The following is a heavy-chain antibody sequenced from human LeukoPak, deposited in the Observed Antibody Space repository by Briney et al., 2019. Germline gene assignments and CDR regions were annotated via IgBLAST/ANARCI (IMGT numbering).Heavy chain of an antibody. Sequence: EASVKVFCKACGYTFTSYGISWVRQAPGQGVEWMGWISAYKGDTNYAQTLQGRVTMTTDTSTSTASMELRSLRSDDTAVYYCARQLYSSSSRTRYYYYYYMDVWGKGTTVTVSS. CDR2: ISAYKGDT. CDR3: ARQLYSSSSRTRYYYYYYMDV. J-gene: IGHJ6*03. D-gene: IGHD6-6*01. V-gene: IGHV1-18*01. CDR1: GYTFTSYG.